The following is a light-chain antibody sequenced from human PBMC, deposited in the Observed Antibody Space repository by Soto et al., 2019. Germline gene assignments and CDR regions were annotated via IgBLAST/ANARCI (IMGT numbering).Light chain of an antibody. CDR3: LSYAGSYNFV. J-gene: IGLJ1*01. V-gene: IGLV2-11*01. Sequence: QSALTQPRSVSGSPGQSITISCTGSSSDVGSYNYVSWYQQHPGQAPKFMIYDVNKRPSGVSHRFSGSKSGNTASLTISGLQADDEADYYCLSYAGSYNFVFGGGTKVTVL. CDR1: SSDVGSYNY. CDR2: DVN.